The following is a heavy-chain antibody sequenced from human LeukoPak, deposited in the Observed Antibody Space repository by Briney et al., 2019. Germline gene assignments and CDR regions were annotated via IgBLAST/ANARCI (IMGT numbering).Heavy chain of an antibody. V-gene: IGHV3-9*03. D-gene: IGHD1-26*01. Sequence: PGRSLRLSCAASGFTFDDYAMHWVRQAPGKGLEWVSGISWNSGSIGYADSVKGRFTISRDNAKNSLYLQMNSLRAEDMALYYCAKDISAGVGDTILDYWGEGNLVTVSS. J-gene: IGHJ4*02. CDR2: ISWNSGSI. CDR3: AKDISAGVGDTILDY. CDR1: GFTFDDYA.